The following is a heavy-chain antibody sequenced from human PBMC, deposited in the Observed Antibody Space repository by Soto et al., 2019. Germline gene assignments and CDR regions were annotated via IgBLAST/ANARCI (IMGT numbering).Heavy chain of an antibody. V-gene: IGHV1-18*04. D-gene: IGHD3-3*01. CDR1: GYTFTSYG. J-gene: IGHJ5*02. CDR2: ISAYNGST. CDR3: ARVEGRFLEWLRLDP. Sequence: GASVKVSCKASGYTFTSYGISWVRQAPGQGLEWMGWISAYNGSTNYAQKLQGRVTMTTDTSTSTAYMELRSLRSDDTAVYYCARVEGRFLEWLRLDPWGQGTLVTVSS.